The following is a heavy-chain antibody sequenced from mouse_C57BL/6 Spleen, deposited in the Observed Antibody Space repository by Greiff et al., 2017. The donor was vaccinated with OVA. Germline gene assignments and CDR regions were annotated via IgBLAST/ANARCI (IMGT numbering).Heavy chain of an antibody. CDR3: ASEAGTDYYYAMDY. V-gene: IGHV1-64*01. CDR2: IHPNSGST. D-gene: IGHD4-1*01. Sequence: QVQLQQPGAELVKPGASVKLSCKASGYTFTSYWMHWVKQRPGQGLEWIGMIHPNSGSTNYNEKFKSKATLTVDKSSSTAYMQLSSLTSEDSAVYCCASEAGTDYYYAMDYWGQGTSVTVSS. J-gene: IGHJ4*01. CDR1: GYTFTSYW.